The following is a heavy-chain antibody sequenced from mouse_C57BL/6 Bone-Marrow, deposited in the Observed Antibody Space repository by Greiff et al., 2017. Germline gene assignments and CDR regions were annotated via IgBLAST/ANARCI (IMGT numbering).Heavy chain of an antibody. J-gene: IGHJ4*01. CDR1: GFSINSDCY. V-gene: IGHV3-3*01. Sequence: EVKLQESGPSLVRPSQTLSLTCTVTGFSINSDCYWIWIRQFPGNKLEYIGYTFYSGITYYNPSLESRTSITRDTSTNQSSLQFSTVTSADSATYYRARSDGYLYYAIDYWGQGTTVTVSS. CDR2: TFYSGIT. D-gene: IGHD2-3*01. CDR3: ARSDGYLYYAIDY.